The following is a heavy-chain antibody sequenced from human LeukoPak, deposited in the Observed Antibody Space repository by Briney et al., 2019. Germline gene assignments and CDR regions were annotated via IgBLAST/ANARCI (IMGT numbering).Heavy chain of an antibody. Sequence: GGSLRLSCVVSGFTFSTYTMNWVRQAPGKGLEWVSSISSSSSYIYYADSVKGRFTISGDNAKNSLYLQMNSLRAEDTAVYYCARVVLRYFDWLAFDIWGQGTMVTVSS. D-gene: IGHD3-9*01. CDR1: GFTFSTYT. CDR3: ARVVLRYFDWLAFDI. J-gene: IGHJ3*02. CDR2: ISSSSSYI. V-gene: IGHV3-21*01.